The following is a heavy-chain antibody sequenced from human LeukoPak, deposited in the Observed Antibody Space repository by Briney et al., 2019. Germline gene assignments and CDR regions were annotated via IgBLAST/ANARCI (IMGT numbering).Heavy chain of an antibody. Sequence: SETLSLTCTVSGYSISSGYYWGWIRQPPGKGLEWIGSIYHSGSTYYNPSLKSRVTISVDTSKNQFSLKLSSVTAADTAVYYCARTMVRGVIYYWGQGTLVTVSS. CDR1: GYSISSGYY. D-gene: IGHD3-10*01. J-gene: IGHJ4*02. V-gene: IGHV4-38-2*02. CDR3: ARTMVRGVIYY. CDR2: IYHSGST.